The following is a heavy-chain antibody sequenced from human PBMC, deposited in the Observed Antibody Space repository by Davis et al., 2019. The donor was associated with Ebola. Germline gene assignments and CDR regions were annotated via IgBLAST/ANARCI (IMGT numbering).Heavy chain of an antibody. V-gene: IGHV7-4-1*02. CDR3: ARGPRYCSGGSCYSGYYYYGMDV. CDR2: INTNTGNP. D-gene: IGHD2-15*01. J-gene: IGHJ6*02. CDR1: GYTFTSYW. Sequence: ASVKVSCKGSGYTFTSYWIAWVRQAPGQGLEWMGWINTNTGNPTYAQGFTGRFVFSLDTSVSTAYLQISSLKAEDTAVYYCARGPRYCSGGSCYSGYYYYGMDVWGQGTTVTVSS.